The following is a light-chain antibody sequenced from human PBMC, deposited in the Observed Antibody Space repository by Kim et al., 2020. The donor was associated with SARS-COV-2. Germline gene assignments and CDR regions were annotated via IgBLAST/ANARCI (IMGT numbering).Light chain of an antibody. Sequence: HSLTISCTGTSRDVGGYNYVSCYQQHPANAPNLMIYEVSKRPSGVPDLFSGSKSGNTASLTVSGLQAEDEADYYCSSYAGSNNYVFGTGTKVTVL. V-gene: IGLV2-8*01. CDR1: SRDVGGYNY. CDR3: SSYAGSNNYV. CDR2: EVS. J-gene: IGLJ1*01.